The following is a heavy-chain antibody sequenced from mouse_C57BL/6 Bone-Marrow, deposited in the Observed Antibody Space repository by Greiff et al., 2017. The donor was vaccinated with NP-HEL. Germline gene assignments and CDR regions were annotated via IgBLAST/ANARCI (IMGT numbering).Heavy chain of an antibody. Sequence: QVQLQQPGAELVKPGASVKLSCKASGYTFTSYWMQWVKQRPGQGLEWIGEIDPSDSYTNYNQKFKGKATLTVDTSSSTAYMQLSSLTSEDSAVYYCANDFPIMDYWGQGTSVTVSS. CDR2: IDPSDSYT. CDR3: ANDFPIMDY. CDR1: GYTFTSYW. D-gene: IGHD2-4*01. V-gene: IGHV1-50*01. J-gene: IGHJ4*01.